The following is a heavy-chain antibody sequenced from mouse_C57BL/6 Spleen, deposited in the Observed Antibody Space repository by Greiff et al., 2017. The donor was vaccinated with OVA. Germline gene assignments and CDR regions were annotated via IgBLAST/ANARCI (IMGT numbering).Heavy chain of an antibody. V-gene: IGHV3-6*01. CDR3: AREELREYFDV. Sequence: EVQLQESGPGLVKPSQSLSLTCSVTGYSITSGYYGTWFRRFPGNNLEWMGYISYNGSNNYNPSLKNRISITRDTSKNQFFLKLNSVTTEDTATYYCAREELREYFDVWGTGTTVTVSS. CDR2: ISYNGSN. CDR1: GYSITSGYY. J-gene: IGHJ1*03.